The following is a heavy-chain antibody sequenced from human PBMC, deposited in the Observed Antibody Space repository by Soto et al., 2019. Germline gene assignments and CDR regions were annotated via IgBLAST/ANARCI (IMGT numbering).Heavy chain of an antibody. D-gene: IGHD6-13*01. CDR2: IYPGYSDT. CDR1: GYSFTSYW. Sequence: GESLKISCKASGYSFTSYWIAWVRQVPGKGLEWMGIIYPGYSDTRYSPSFQGQVTISDDKSISTAYLQWSSLTALDSAIYYCSGQARIANRGNWLDPWGRGPRVTAPS. V-gene: IGHV5-51*01. J-gene: IGHJ5*02. CDR3: SGQARIANRGNWLDP.